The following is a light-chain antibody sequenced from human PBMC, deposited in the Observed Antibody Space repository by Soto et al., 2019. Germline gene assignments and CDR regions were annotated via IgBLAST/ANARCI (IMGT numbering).Light chain of an antibody. CDR1: QSIDSNY. V-gene: IGKV3-20*01. J-gene: IGKJ1*01. CDR3: QHYGTSPGT. Sequence: EIVLTQSPGTLSLSPGERATLSCRASQSIDSNYLGWYQQKPGQTPRLLIYGASSRATGIPDRFSGSGSGTDFTLTISRLEPEDFAVYYCQHYGTSPGTFGQGTKWIS. CDR2: GAS.